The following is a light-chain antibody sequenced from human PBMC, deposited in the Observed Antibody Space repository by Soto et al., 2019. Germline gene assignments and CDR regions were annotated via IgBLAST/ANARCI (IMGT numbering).Light chain of an antibody. Sequence: DIQMTQSPSSLSASVGDRVTITCRASQGISSWLAWYQQKPEKAPKSLNYATSSLQSGVPTRFSGSGSWTDFTLLITSLQPVDFGTNDCQRNNSYHCTFGRGMKVDIK. V-gene: IGKV1D-16*01. CDR2: ATS. CDR3: QRNNSYHCT. J-gene: IGKJ3*01. CDR1: QGISSW.